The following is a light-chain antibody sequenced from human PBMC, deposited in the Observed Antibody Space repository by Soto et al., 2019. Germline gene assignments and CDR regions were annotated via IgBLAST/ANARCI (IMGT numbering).Light chain of an antibody. CDR2: GAS. V-gene: IGKV3-15*01. J-gene: IGKJ1*01. CDR3: QQYNNWPPP. Sequence: EIVMMQSPATLSVSPGERATLSCRASQSVSSNLAWYQQKPGQAPRLLIYGASTRATGIPARFSGSGSGTEFTLTISSLQSEDFAVYCCQQYNNWPPPFGQGTKVEIK. CDR1: QSVSSN.